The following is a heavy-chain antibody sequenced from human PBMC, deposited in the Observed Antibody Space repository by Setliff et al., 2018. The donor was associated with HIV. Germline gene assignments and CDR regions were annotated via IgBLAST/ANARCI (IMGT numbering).Heavy chain of an antibody. CDR2: IKEDGSEK. D-gene: IGHD3-16*01. CDR3: TRDGGEY. J-gene: IGHJ4*02. CDR1: GFIFSRYW. V-gene: IGHV3-7*03. Sequence: GGSLRLSCEASGFIFSRYWMSWVRQAPGKGLEWVANIKEDGSEKYYVDSVKGRFTVSRDDAENSVYLQMNGLRVDDTALYYCTRDGGEYWGEGTLVTVSS.